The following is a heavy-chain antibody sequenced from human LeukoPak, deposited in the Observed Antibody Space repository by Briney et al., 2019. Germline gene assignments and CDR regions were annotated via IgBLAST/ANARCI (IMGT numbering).Heavy chain of an antibody. CDR2: ISGSGGST. V-gene: IGHV3-23*01. J-gene: IGHJ4*02. D-gene: IGHD3-10*01. CDR3: ARDRSGSYYEPFDR. CDR1: GFTFTSYA. Sequence: PGGSLRLSCAASGFTFTSYAMTWVRQAPGKGLEWVSSISGSGGSTYYADSVKGRFTISRDNSKNTLYLQMNSLRAEDTAVYYCARDRSGSYYEPFDRWGQGTLVTVSS.